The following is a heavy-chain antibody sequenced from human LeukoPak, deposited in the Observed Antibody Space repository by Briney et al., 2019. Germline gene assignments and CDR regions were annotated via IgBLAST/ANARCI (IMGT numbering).Heavy chain of an antibody. CDR2: ISSSGSYI. D-gene: IGHD3-16*01. Sequence: GGSLRLSCAASGFTFSSYSMNWVRQAPGKGLEWVSSISSSGSYIYYADSVKGRFTISRDNAKNSLYLQMNSLRAEDTAVYYCARAVLGLGELFRNAFDIWGQGTMVTVSS. J-gene: IGHJ3*02. V-gene: IGHV3-21*01. CDR1: GFTFSSYS. CDR3: ARAVLGLGELFRNAFDI.